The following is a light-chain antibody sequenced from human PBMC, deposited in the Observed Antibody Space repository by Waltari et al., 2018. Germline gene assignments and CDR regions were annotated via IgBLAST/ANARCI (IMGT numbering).Light chain of an antibody. Sequence: DIVMTQSPDSLAVSLGVRATMNCKSSQSVLYSSKHKNYLAWYQQKPGQAPKLLIYWASTRESGVPDRFSGSGSGTDFTLTISSLQAEDVAVYYCQQYYSTPWTFGQGTKVEIK. CDR1: QSVLYSSKHKNY. CDR2: WAS. V-gene: IGKV4-1*01. CDR3: QQYYSTPWT. J-gene: IGKJ1*01.